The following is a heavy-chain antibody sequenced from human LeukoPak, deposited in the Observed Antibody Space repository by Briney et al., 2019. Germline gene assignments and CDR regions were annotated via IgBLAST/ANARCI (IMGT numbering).Heavy chain of an antibody. D-gene: IGHD1-26*01. CDR2: IIGSGGST. J-gene: IGHJ4*02. V-gene: IGHV3-23*01. Sequence: GGSLRLSCAASGFTFSSYAMSWVRQTPGKGLEWVSAIIGSGGSTYYADSVKGRFTISRDNSKNTLYLQMNSLRAEDTAIYYRARGKLGFLPSLGHWGQGTLVTVSS. CDR3: ARGKLGFLPSLGH. CDR1: GFTFSSYA.